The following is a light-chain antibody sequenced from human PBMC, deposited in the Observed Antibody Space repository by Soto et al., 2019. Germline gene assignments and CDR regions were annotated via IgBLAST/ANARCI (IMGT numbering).Light chain of an antibody. V-gene: IGLV2-14*01. CDR2: EVS. CDR3: SSYTVNSSLFV. CDR1: SGDIGSYNY. Sequence: QSVLTQPASVSGSPGQSITISCTGTSGDIGSYNYVSWYQQHPGKAPKLIIYEVSNRPSGVSNRFSGSKSGNTASLTISGLQAEDEADYYCSSYTVNSSLFVFGTGTKLTVL. J-gene: IGLJ1*01.